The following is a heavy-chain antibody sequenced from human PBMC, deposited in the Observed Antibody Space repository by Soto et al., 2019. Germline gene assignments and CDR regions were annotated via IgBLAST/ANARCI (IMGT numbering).Heavy chain of an antibody. CDR1: GFTFTTYS. CDR2: ISSSSSYR. V-gene: IGHV3-21*01. D-gene: IGHD3-16*01. CDR3: AGGVYEYLGGSERPDDWFDP. J-gene: IGHJ5*02. Sequence: GGSLRLSCAASGFTFTTYSMDWVRQAPGKGLEWVSSISSSSSYRYYADSVKGRFTISRDNAKNSLYLQMNSLRAEDTAVYYWAGGVYEYLGGSERPDDWFDPWGQGTLVTVSS.